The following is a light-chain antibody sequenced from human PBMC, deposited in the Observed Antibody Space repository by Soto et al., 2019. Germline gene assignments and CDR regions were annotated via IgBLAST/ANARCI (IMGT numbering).Light chain of an antibody. J-gene: IGKJ1*01. Sequence: DIQMPQSPATLSSSVGDRVPITCRASQNINSWLAWYQQKPGKAPNLLIYDASTLESGVPSRFSGSGSGTEFTLTISSLQPEDFATYYCQQFHSFSRTFGQGTKVDIK. V-gene: IGKV1-5*01. CDR2: DAS. CDR1: QNINSW. CDR3: QQFHSFSRT.